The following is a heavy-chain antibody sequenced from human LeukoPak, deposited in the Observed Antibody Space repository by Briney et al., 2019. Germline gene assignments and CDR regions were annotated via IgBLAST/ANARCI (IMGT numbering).Heavy chain of an antibody. V-gene: IGHV3-49*04. CDR2: IRSKAYGGTT. D-gene: IGHD3-10*01. CDR3: TRGPDVLLWFGELLSTFDP. J-gene: IGHJ5*02. Sequence: GGSLRLSCAASGFTFRIYGIHWVRQAPGKGLEWVGFIRSKAYGGTTEYAASVKGRFTISRDDSKSIAYLQMNSLKTEDTAVYYCTRGPDVLLWFGELLSTFDPWGQGTLVTVSS. CDR1: GFTFRIYG.